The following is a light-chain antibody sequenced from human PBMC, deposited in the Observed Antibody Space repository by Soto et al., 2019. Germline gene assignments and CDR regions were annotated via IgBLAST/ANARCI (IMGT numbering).Light chain of an antibody. CDR3: QQDCILGP. CDR2: GAS. V-gene: IGKV3-20*01. CDR1: QSVSNNY. Sequence: GALSLSPKERATLSCRASQSVSNNYLAWYQQKPGQAPRLLIYGASNRATGIPDRFSGSGSGTDFTLTISRLEPDDIPVCYCQQDCILGPFG. J-gene: IGKJ2*01.